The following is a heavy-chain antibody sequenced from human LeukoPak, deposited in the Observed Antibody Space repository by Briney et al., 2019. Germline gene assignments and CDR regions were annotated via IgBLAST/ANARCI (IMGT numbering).Heavy chain of an antibody. V-gene: IGHV3-23*01. CDR2: ISGSGGGT. CDR3: AKDPISRGPYTYYDYFMDV. Sequence: GGSLRLTCAASGFTFSSYAMSWVRQAPGKGLEWVSAISGSGGGTYYADSVKGRFTISRDNAKNTLYLQMNSLRAEDTAVYYCAKDPISRGPYTYYDYFMDVWGKGTTVTVSS. J-gene: IGHJ6*03. D-gene: IGHD4-11*01. CDR1: GFTFSSYA.